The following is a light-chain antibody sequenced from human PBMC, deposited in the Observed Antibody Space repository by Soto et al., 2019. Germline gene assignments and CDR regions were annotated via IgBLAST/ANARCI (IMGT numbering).Light chain of an antibody. Sequence: SVLTQPASVFGSPGQSITFSCTGTSSDVGGYNFVSWCQQHPGKAPKLMIYEVSSRPSGVSNRFSGSKSGNTASLTISGLQPEDEADYYCSSYTPSTTVVFGTGTKSPS. J-gene: IGLJ1*01. CDR1: SSDVGGYNF. CDR3: SSYTPSTTVV. CDR2: EVS. V-gene: IGLV2-14*03.